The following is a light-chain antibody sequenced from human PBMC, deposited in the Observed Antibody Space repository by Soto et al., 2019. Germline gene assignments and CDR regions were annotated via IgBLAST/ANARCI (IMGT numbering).Light chain of an antibody. J-gene: IGKJ1*01. CDR1: ESVGSH. Sequence: DTVMTQSPATLSVSPGETATLSCRASESVGSHLAWYQQKPGQVPRLLIYGVSTRATGIPARFRGSGSETEFTLTISSLQSEDFAVYYCQQYDNWPPWTFGQGTKVEI. V-gene: IGKV3-15*01. CDR2: GVS. CDR3: QQYDNWPPWT.